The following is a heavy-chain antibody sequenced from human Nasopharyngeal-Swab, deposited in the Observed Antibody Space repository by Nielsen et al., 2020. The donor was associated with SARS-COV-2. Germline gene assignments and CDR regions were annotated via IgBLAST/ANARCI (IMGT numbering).Heavy chain of an antibody. CDR1: GDSVSNDRVA. V-gene: IGHV6-1*01. D-gene: IGHD2-2*01. CDR2: TYYRSKWNN. CDR3: ARDPVEVRGNYFDF. Sequence: SQTLSLTCAISGDSVSNDRVAWNWIRQSPSRGLEWLGRTYYRSKWNNDYAVSVKSRITINPDTSKNQFSLQLNSVTPDDTAVYYCARDPVEVRGNYFDFWGQGTLVTVSS. J-gene: IGHJ4*02.